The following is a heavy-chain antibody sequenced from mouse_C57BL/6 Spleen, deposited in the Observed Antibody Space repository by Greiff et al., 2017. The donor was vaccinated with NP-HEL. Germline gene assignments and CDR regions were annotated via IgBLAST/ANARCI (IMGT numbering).Heavy chain of an antibody. J-gene: IGHJ2*01. Sequence: QVQLKESGPELVKPGASVKISCKASGYAFSSSWMNWVKQRPGKGLEWIGRIYPGDGDTNYNGKFKGKATLNADKSSSTAYMQLSSLTSEDSAVYFCAAPFTTVVAGEYYFDYWGQGTTLTVSS. CDR3: AAPFTTVVAGEYYFDY. CDR2: IYPGDGDT. CDR1: GYAFSSSW. D-gene: IGHD1-1*01. V-gene: IGHV1-82*01.